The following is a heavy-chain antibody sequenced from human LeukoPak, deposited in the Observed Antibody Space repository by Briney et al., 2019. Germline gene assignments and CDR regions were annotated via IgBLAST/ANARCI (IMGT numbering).Heavy chain of an antibody. V-gene: IGHV3-73*01. Sequence: HPGGSLRLSCAASGFTFSGSAMHWVRQASGKGLEWVGRIRSKANSYATAYAASVKGRFTIARDDSKNTAYLQMNSLKTEDTAVYYCTTQARSGSPIDSWGQGTLVTVSS. CDR1: GFTFSGSA. CDR2: IRSKANSYAT. CDR3: TTQARSGSPIDS. D-gene: IGHD1-26*01. J-gene: IGHJ4*02.